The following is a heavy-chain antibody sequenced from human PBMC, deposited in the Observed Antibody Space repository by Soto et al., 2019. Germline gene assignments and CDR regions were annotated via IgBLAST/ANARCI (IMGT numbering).Heavy chain of an antibody. J-gene: IGHJ6*02. CDR2: INPNSGGT. CDR3: ARAYCSSTSCYRGGNYYYYGMDV. D-gene: IGHD2-2*02. CDR1: GYTFTGYY. Sequence: ASVKVSCKASGYTFTGYYTHWVRQAPGQGLEWMGWINPNSGGTNYAQKFQGWVTMTRDTSISTAYMELSRLRSDDTAVYYCARAYCSSTSCYRGGNYYYYGMDVWGQGTTVTVSS. V-gene: IGHV1-2*04.